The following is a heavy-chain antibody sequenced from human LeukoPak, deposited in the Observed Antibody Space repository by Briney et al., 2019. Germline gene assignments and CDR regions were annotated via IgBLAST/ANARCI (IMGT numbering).Heavy chain of an antibody. V-gene: IGHV4-61*01. Sequence: SETLSLTCTVSGGSVSSGSYYWSWIRQPPGKGLEWIGYIYYSGSTNYNPSLKSRVTISVDTSKNQFSLKLSSVPAADTAVYDCARGLAAAGTSYFDYWGQGTLVTVSS. CDR3: ARGLAAAGTSYFDY. CDR1: GGSVSSGSYY. D-gene: IGHD6-13*01. CDR2: IYYSGST. J-gene: IGHJ4*02.